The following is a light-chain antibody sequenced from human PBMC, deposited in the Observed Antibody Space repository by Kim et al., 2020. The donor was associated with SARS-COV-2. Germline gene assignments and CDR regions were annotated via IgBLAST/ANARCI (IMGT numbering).Light chain of an antibody. J-gene: IGLJ1*01. CDR2: DVS. CDR3: ISRTSSRTYV. Sequence: QSALTQPASVSGSPGQSITISCTGTSSDVGGYDYVSWYQQHPGKAPKLMIYDVSNRPSGVSNRFSASKSGNTASLTISALQAEDEADYYCISRTSSRTYVFGTGTKVTVL. CDR1: SSDVGGYDY. V-gene: IGLV2-14*03.